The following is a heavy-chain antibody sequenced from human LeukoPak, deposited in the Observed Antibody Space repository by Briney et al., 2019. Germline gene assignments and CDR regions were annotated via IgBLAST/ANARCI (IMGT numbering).Heavy chain of an antibody. J-gene: IGHJ4*02. CDR2: ISSSGRAI. V-gene: IGHV3-48*03. CDR1: GFTFSSYE. Sequence: GGSLRLSCAGSGFTFSSYEMNCVRQAPGKGLEWVSYISSSGRAIYYADSVKGRFTVSRDNAKNSLYLQMNSLRAEDTAVYYCARCPRWAHFDYWGQGTLVTISS. CDR3: ARCPRWAHFDY. D-gene: IGHD4-23*01.